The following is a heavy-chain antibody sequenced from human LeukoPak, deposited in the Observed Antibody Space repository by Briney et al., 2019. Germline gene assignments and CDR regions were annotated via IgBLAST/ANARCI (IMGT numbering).Heavy chain of an antibody. V-gene: IGHV4-39*07. J-gene: IGHJ6*03. CDR3: ARIGYYYYYMDV. Sequence: SETLSLICTVSGGSISSSSYYWRWIRQPPGKGLEWIGSIYYSGSTYYNPSLKSRVTISVDTSKNQFSLKLSSVTAADTAVYYCARIGYYYYYMDVWGRGTTVTVSS. CDR2: IYYSGST. CDR1: GGSISSSSYY.